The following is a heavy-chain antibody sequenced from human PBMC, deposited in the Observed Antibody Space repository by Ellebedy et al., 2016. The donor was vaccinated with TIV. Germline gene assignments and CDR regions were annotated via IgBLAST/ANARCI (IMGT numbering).Heavy chain of an antibody. V-gene: IGHV1-24*01. J-gene: IGHJ4*02. Sequence: ASVKVSCXVSGYTLTELSMHWVRQAPGKGLEWMGGFDPEDGETIYAQKFQGRVTMTEDTSTDTAYMELSSLRSEDTAVYYCATTVDTAMVPDYWGQGTLVTVSS. CDR3: ATTVDTAMVPDY. CDR2: FDPEDGET. D-gene: IGHD5-18*01. CDR1: GYTLTELS.